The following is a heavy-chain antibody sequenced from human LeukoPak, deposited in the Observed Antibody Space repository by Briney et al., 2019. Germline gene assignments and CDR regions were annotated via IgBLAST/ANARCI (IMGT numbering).Heavy chain of an antibody. Sequence: GGSLRLSCAASGFTFSNYAMNWVRHAPGGGLEWVSRFRGRGGATYYADSVKGRFTISRDNSKNTLYLQMNSLRVEDTAVYYCANGNRCTSPNCLGYYYFYMYVWGKGTTVTVSS. D-gene: IGHD2-8*01. V-gene: IGHV3-23*01. CDR2: FRGRGGAT. J-gene: IGHJ6*03. CDR3: ANGNRCTSPNCLGYYYFYMYV. CDR1: GFTFSNYA.